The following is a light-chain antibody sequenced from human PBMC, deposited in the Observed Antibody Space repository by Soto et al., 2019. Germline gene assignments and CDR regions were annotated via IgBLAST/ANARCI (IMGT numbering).Light chain of an antibody. CDR2: AAS. Sequence: DIQMTQSPSSLSASVVDRVTITCRASQSISSYLNWYQQKPGKAPKLLIYAASSLQSGVPSRFSGSGSGTDFTLAISSLQHEDFATYYCQQSYSTPITFGQGTRLEIK. CDR3: QQSYSTPIT. J-gene: IGKJ5*01. V-gene: IGKV1-39*01. CDR1: QSISSY.